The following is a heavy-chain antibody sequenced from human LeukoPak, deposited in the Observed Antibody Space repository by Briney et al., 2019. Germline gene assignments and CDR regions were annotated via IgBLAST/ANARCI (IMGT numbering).Heavy chain of an antibody. CDR3: ARADLHDYGDEYFDY. D-gene: IGHD4-17*01. Sequence: SETLSLTCTVSGGSISSYYWSWIRQPPGKGLEWIGYIYYSGSTNYNPSLKSRVTISVDTSKNQFSLKLSSVTAADTAVYYCARADLHDYGDEYFDYWGQGTLVTVSS. J-gene: IGHJ4*02. V-gene: IGHV4-59*01. CDR1: GGSISSYY. CDR2: IYYSGST.